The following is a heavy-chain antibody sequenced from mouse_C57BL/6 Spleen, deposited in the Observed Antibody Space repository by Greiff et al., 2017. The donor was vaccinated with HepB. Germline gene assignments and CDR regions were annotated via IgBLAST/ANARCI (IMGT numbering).Heavy chain of an antibody. J-gene: IGHJ1*03. V-gene: IGHV5-16*01. Sequence: EVQRVESEGGLVQPGSSMKLSCTASGFTFSDYYMAWVRQVPEKGLEWVANINYDGSSTYYLDSLKSRFIISRDNAKNILYLQMSSLKSEDTATYYCARVRLLWYFDVWGTGTTVTVSS. CDR2: INYDGSST. D-gene: IGHD2-12*01. CDR1: GFTFSDYY. CDR3: ARVRLLWYFDV.